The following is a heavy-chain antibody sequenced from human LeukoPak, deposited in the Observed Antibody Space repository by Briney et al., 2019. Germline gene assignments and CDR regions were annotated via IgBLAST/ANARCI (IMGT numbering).Heavy chain of an antibody. CDR2: IYYSGST. Sequence: SETLSLTCTVSGGSISNYYWSWIRQPPGKGLEWIGYIYYSGSTNYNPSLESRVTISVDMSNSQVSLKLTSVTAADTAVYYCARGVDYGDYHYWGQGTLVTASS. J-gene: IGHJ4*02. CDR1: GGSISNYY. V-gene: IGHV4-59*01. D-gene: IGHD4-17*01. CDR3: ARGVDYGDYHY.